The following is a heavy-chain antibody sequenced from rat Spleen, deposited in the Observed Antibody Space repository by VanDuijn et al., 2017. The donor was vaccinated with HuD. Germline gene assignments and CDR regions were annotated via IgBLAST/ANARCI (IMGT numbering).Heavy chain of an antibody. Sequence: EVQLVESGGGLVQPGRSLKLSCVASGFTVNNYWMTWIRQAPGKGLEWVSSINTDGDNSFYPDSVKGRFTISRDNAKSTLYLQMDSLRSEDTATYYCARRGDNYFDYWGQGVMVTVSS. J-gene: IGHJ2*01. CDR3: ARRGDNYFDY. CDR1: GFTVNNYW. D-gene: IGHD4-3*01. V-gene: IGHV5-31*01. CDR2: INTDGDNS.